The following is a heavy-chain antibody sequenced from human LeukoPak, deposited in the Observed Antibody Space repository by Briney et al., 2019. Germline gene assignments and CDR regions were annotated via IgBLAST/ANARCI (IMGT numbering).Heavy chain of an antibody. Sequence: PSETLSLTCTVSGGSISSGDYYWSWIRQPPGKGLEWIGYIYYSGSTYYNPSLNSRVTISVDTSKNQFSLKLSSVTAADTAVYYCAREFKEYCSSTSCYHRYFDYWGQGTLVTVSS. CDR3: AREFKEYCSSTSCYHRYFDY. D-gene: IGHD2-2*01. CDR2: IYYSGST. CDR1: GGSISSGDYY. V-gene: IGHV4-30-4*08. J-gene: IGHJ4*02.